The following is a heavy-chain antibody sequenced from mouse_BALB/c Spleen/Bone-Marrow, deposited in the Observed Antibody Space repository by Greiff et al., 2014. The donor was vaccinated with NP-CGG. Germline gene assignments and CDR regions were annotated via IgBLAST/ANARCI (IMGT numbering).Heavy chain of an antibody. CDR3: ARKGYTGYFDV. Sequence: VMLVESGPGLVKPSQSLSITCTVSGFSLTTYGLHWVRQSPGKGLEWLGVIWSGGGTDYNAAFISRLIITKDNSKSQVFFKMNSLQTNDTAMYYCARKGYTGYFDVWGAGTTATVSS. D-gene: IGHD2-2*01. CDR1: GFSLTTYG. J-gene: IGHJ1*01. CDR2: IWSGGGT. V-gene: IGHV2-2*02.